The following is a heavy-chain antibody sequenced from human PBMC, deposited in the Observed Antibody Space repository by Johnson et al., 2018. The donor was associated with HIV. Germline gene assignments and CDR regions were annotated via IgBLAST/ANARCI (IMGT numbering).Heavy chain of an antibody. CDR3: VKGMDSSSWYAFDI. CDR2: IWYDGSNK. Sequence: VHLLASGGGLVQPGSSLRLSCAASGFNFNSYGMHWVRQAPGKGLEWVAVIWYDGSNKYYADSVKGRFTISRDNSKNTLYLQMNSLRAEDTAIYYCVKGMDSSSWYAFDIWGQGTMVTVSS. V-gene: IGHV3-33*06. D-gene: IGHD6-13*01. CDR1: GFNFNSYG. J-gene: IGHJ3*02.